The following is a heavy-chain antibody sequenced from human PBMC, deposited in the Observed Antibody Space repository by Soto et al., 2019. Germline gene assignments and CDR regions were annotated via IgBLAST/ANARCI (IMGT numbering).Heavy chain of an antibody. CDR1: GYTLTELS. D-gene: IGHD3-22*01. J-gene: IGHJ6*02. CDR3: ARAGGLYHDSSGPNYYYYGMAV. V-gene: IGHV1-24*01. CDR2: FDPEDGET. Sequence: ASVKVSCKVSGYTLTELSMHWVRQVPGKGLEWMGGFDPEDGETIYAQKFQGRVTMTEDTSTETAYMELSSLRSEDTAVYYCARAGGLYHDSSGPNYYYYGMAVWGQGTTVTVSS.